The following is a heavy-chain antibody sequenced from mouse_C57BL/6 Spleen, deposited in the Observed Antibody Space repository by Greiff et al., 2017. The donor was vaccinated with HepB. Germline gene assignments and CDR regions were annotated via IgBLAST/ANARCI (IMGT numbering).Heavy chain of an antibody. V-gene: IGHV5-6*01. CDR2: ISSGGSYT. Sequence: DVHLVESGGDLVKPGGSLKLSCAASGFTFSSYGMSWVRQTPDKRLEWVATISSGGSYTYYPDSVKGRFTISRDNAKNTLYLQMSSLKSEDTAMYYCARGGGGQAWFAYWGQGTLVTVSA. J-gene: IGHJ3*01. CDR3: ARGGGGQAWFAY. CDR1: GFTFSSYG.